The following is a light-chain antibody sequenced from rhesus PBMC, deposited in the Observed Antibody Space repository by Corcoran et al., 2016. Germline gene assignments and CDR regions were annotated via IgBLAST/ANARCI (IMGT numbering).Light chain of an antibody. CDR1: QGISSY. J-gene: IGKJ4*01. Sequence: DIQMTQSPSSLSASVGDRVTITCRASQGISSYLAWYQQKPGKAPKLLIYAASTLQSGVPSWFSGSGSGTDVTLTISSLQPEDFATYYCQQHNSYPLTFGGGTKVELK. CDR2: AAS. V-gene: IGKV1-25*01. CDR3: QQHNSYPLT.